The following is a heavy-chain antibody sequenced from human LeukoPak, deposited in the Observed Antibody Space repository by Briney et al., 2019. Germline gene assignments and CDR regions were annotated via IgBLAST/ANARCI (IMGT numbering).Heavy chain of an antibody. D-gene: IGHD3-9*01. Sequence: GGSLRLSCAASGFTFSSYSMNWVRQAPGKGLEWVSSISSSSSYIYYADSVKGRFTISRDNAKNSLYLQMNGLRAEDTAVYYCAGLVIRTYYYYGMDVWGKGTTVTVSS. V-gene: IGHV3-21*01. J-gene: IGHJ6*04. CDR1: GFTFSSYS. CDR2: ISSSSSYI. CDR3: AGLVIRTYYYYGMDV.